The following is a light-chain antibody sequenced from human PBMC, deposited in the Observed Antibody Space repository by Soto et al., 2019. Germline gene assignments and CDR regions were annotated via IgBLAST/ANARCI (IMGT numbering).Light chain of an antibody. CDR2: GAS. V-gene: IGKV3-15*01. J-gene: IGKJ4*01. Sequence: EKVITPSPAPPSVSPGEKATPSPRASRNINRKLAWYQQKPGQAPRLLISGASTRATGIPARFSGSGSGTEFTLTISSLQSEDFAVYYCQQYYDYPPLIFGGGTKVDIK. CDR3: QQYYDYPPLI. CDR1: RNINRK.